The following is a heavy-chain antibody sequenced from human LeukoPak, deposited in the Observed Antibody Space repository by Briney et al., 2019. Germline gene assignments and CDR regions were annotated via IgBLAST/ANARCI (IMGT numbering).Heavy chain of an antibody. Sequence: GGSLRLSCAASGFTFSSYSMNWVRQAPGKGLEWVSSISSSSSYIYYADSVKGRFTISRDNAKTSLYLQMNSLRAEDTAVYYCARGAPAATSCGYWGQGTLVTVSS. CDR1: GFTFSSYS. J-gene: IGHJ4*02. D-gene: IGHD2-2*01. V-gene: IGHV3-21*01. CDR3: ARGAPAATSCGY. CDR2: ISSSSSYI.